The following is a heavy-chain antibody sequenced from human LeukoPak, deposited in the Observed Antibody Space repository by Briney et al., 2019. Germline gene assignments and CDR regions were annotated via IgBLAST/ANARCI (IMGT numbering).Heavy chain of an antibody. D-gene: IGHD4-17*01. CDR1: GYTFTSYY. V-gene: IGHV1-46*01. Sequence: ASVKVSRKASGYTFTSYYMHWVRQAPGQGLEWMGIINPSGGSTSYAQKFQGRVTMTRDTSTSTVYMELSSLRSEDTAVYYCTYGLRDAFDIWGQGTMVTVSS. CDR3: TYGLRDAFDI. J-gene: IGHJ3*02. CDR2: INPSGGST.